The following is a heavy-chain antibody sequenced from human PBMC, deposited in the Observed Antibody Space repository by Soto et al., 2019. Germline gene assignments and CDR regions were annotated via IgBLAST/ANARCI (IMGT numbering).Heavy chain of an antibody. J-gene: IGHJ6*02. D-gene: IGHD4-17*01. CDR3: ARVGYGGNPPGYYYYGMDV. Sequence: VSVKVSCKASGYTFTSYYMHWVRQAPGQGLEWMGWINPNSGGTNYAQKFQGWVTMTRDTSISTAYMELSRLRSDDTAVYYCARVGYGGNPPGYYYYGMDVWGQGTTVTVSS. V-gene: IGHV1-2*04. CDR1: GYTFTSYY. CDR2: INPNSGGT.